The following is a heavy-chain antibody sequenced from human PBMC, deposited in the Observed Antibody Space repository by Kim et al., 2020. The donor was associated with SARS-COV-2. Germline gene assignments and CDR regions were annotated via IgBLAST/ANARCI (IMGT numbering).Heavy chain of an antibody. V-gene: IGHV3-72*01. CDR1: GFTFSDHY. CDR3: GDVGAGY. Sequence: GGSLRLSCAASGFTFSDHYMDWVRAAPGKGLEWLARIRNRARGYTTEYAASVKVRFTISRDDSKSSLYLQMTSLRTEDGGVYYCGDVGAGYWGQGTPVTV. J-gene: IGHJ4*02. D-gene: IGHD1-26*01. CDR2: IRNRARGYTT.